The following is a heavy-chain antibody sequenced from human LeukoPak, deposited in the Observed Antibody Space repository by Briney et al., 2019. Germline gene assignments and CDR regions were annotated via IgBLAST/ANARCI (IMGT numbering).Heavy chain of an antibody. CDR3: TRVGYIDEGIDY. CDR1: GFPFNSYW. V-gene: IGHV3-7*04. D-gene: IGHD5-24*01. J-gene: IGHJ4*02. CDR2: IKQDGSKK. Sequence: GGSLRLSCVASGFPFNSYWMTWVRQAPGKGLEWVANIKQDGSKKSYVDSVKGRFTISRDNAKNSLYLQMNSLRAEDTAIYYCTRVGYIDEGIDYWGQGTLVNVSS.